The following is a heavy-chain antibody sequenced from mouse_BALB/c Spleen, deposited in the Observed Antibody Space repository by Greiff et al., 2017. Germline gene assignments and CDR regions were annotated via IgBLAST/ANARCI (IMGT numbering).Heavy chain of an antibody. CDR1: GFTFSSYY. V-gene: IGHV5-6-2*01. J-gene: IGHJ2*01. CDR3: ARRDGTYFDY. CDR2: INSNGGST. D-gene: IGHD4-1*01. Sequence: EVMLVESGGGLVKLGGSLKLSCAASGFTFSSYYMSWVRQTPEKRLELVAAINSNGGSTYYPDTVKGRFTISRDNAKNTLYLQMSSLKSEDTALYYCARRDGTYFDYWGQGTTLTVSS.